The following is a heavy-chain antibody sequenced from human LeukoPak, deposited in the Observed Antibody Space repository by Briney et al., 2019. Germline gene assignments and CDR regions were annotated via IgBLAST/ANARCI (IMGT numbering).Heavy chain of an antibody. V-gene: IGHV1-18*01. CDR2: ISAYNGNT. J-gene: IGHJ4*02. D-gene: IGHD5-24*01. CDR3: ARGGDDYNPPTVIDY. CDR1: GYTFTSYG. Sequence: ASVKVSCKASGYTFTSYGISWVRQAPGQGLEWMGWISAYNGNTNYAQKLQGRVTMTTDTSTSTAYMELRSLRSDDTAVYYCARGGDDYNPPTVIDYWGQGTLVTVSS.